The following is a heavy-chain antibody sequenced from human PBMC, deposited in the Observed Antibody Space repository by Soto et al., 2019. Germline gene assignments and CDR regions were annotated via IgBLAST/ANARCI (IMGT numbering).Heavy chain of an antibody. D-gene: IGHD2-8*02. CDR1: GFTFNKYG. CDR3: AKATATGGGAFDI. CDR2: ILVDGRT. Sequence: GGSLRLSCAASGFTFNKYGIHWVRQAPGKGLEWVSTILVDGRTFYVDSVKGRFTISRDSSQNTVYLQMNSLTAGDTALYYCAKATATGGGAFDICGQGTKVTVSS. J-gene: IGHJ3*02. V-gene: IGHV3-23*01.